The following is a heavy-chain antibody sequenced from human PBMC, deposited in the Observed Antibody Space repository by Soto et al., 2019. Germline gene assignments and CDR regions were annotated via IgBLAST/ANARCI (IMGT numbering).Heavy chain of an antibody. J-gene: IGHJ4*02. CDR2: IWYDGSNK. D-gene: IGHD3-22*01. V-gene: IGHV3-33*01. CDR1: GFTFSSYG. Sequence: QVQLVESGGGVVQPGRSLRLSCAASGFTFSSYGMQWVRQAPGKGLEWVAVIWYDGSNKYYADSVKGRFTISRDNSKNTLYLQMNSLRAEDTAVYYCARDGYDSSGYQMLDYWGQGTLVTVSS. CDR3: ARDGYDSSGYQMLDY.